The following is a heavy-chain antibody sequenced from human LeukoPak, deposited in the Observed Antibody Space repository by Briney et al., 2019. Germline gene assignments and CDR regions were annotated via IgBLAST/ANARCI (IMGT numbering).Heavy chain of an antibody. Sequence: GGSLRLSCAASGFPFSGFKMNWFRQAPGKGLEWLSYINVLGTTINYAASVQGRFTISRDDSKSLLFLQMNHLRAEDTAIYYCATQTAIRRGAHWGQGALVTVSS. CDR3: ATQTAIRRGAH. CDR1: GFPFSGFK. CDR2: INVLGTTI. D-gene: IGHD1-26*01. V-gene: IGHV3-48*03. J-gene: IGHJ4*02.